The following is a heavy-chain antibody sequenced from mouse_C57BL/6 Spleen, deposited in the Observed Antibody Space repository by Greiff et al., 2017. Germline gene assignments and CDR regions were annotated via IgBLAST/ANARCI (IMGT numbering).Heavy chain of an antibody. V-gene: IGHV1-55*01. Sequence: QVQLKQPGAELVKPGASVKMSCKASGYTFTSYWITWVKQRPGQGLEWIGDIYPGSGSTNYNEKFKSKATLTVDTSSSTAYMQLSSLTSEDSAVYCCARCYYGSGLYFDYWGQGTTLTVSS. CDR1: GYTFTSYW. CDR2: IYPGSGST. J-gene: IGHJ2*01. D-gene: IGHD1-1*01. CDR3: ARCYYGSGLYFDY.